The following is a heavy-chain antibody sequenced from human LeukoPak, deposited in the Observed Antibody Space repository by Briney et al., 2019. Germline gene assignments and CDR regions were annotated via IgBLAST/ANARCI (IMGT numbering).Heavy chain of an antibody. CDR1: GGTFSSYA. CDR2: IIPIFGIA. V-gene: IGHV1-69*04. J-gene: IGHJ4*02. CDR3: AIDPLITGTTVAHE. Sequence: GSSVKVSCKASGGTFSSYAISWVRQAPGQGLEWMGRIIPIFGIANYAQKFQGRVTITADKSTSTAYMELSSLRSEDTAVYYCAIDPLITGTTVAHEWGQGTLVTVSS. D-gene: IGHD1-20*01.